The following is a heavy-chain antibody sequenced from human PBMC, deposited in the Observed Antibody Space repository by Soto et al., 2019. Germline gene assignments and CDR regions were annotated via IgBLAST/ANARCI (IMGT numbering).Heavy chain of an antibody. CDR1: GYTFTGYY. CDR2: INPNSGGT. V-gene: IGHV1-2*02. D-gene: IGHD3-16*02. Sequence: ASVKVSCKASGYTFTGYYMHWVRQAPGQGLEWMGWINPNSGGTNYAQKFQGRVTMTRDTSISTAYMELSRLRSDDTAVYYCARPLTVNSETPGYWGQGTLVTVSS. CDR3: ARPLTVNSETPGY. J-gene: IGHJ4*02.